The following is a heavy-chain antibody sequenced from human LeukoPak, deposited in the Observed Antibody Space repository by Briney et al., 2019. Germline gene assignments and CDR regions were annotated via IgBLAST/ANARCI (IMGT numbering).Heavy chain of an antibody. CDR1: GGTFSSYA. J-gene: IGHJ6*02. CDR2: IIPIFGTA. Sequence: SVKVSCKASGGTFSSYAISWVRQAPGQGLEWMGGIIPIFGTANYAQKFQGRVTITADKSTSTAYMELSSLRSEDTAVYYCASPRGYSGYGTLGYYYGMDVWGQGTTVTVSS. CDR3: ASPRGYSGYGTLGYYYGMDV. V-gene: IGHV1-69*06. D-gene: IGHD5-12*01.